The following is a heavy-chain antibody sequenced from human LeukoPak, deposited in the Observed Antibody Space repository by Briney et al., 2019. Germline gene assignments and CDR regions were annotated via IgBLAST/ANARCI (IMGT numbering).Heavy chain of an antibody. CDR2: IKEDGGVK. CDR3: ARRQSGALDY. CDR1: GFTFSSHW. Sequence: GGSLRLSCVGSGFTFSSHWMHWVRQAPGRGLEWVANIKEDGGVKGYVDSVKGRFTISRDNSKSSLYLEMNTLRADDTAVYYCARRQSGALDYWGQGTLVTVSS. J-gene: IGHJ4*02. D-gene: IGHD2-15*01. V-gene: IGHV3-7*05.